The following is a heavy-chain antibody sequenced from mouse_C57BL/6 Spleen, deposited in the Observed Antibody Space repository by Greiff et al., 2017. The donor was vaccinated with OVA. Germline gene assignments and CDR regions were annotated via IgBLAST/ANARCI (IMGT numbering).Heavy chain of an antibody. J-gene: IGHJ3*01. CDR2: IHPSDSDT. D-gene: IGHD4-1*01. CDR1: GYTFTSYW. CDR3: ARGGETGRRAWFAY. V-gene: IGHV1-74*01. Sequence: QVQLQQPGAELVKPGASVKVSCKASGYTFTSYWMHWVKQRPGQGLEWIGRIHPSDSDTNYNQKFKGKATLTVDKSSSTAYMQLSSLTSEDSAVYYCARGGETGRRAWFAYWGQGTLVTVSA.